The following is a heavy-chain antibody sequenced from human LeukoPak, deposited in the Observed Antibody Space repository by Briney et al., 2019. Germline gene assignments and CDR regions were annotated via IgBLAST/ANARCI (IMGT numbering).Heavy chain of an antibody. V-gene: IGHV4-39*01. J-gene: IGHJ5*02. CDR2: IYYSGST. Sequence: SETLSLTCTVSGGSISSSSYYWGWIRQPPGKGLEWIGSIYYSGSTYYNPSLKSRVTISVDTSKNQFSLKLSSVTAADTAVYYCAREGGGRRGDHWSQGTLVVVSS. CDR3: AREGGGRRGDH. D-gene: IGHD1-26*01. CDR1: GGSISSSSYY.